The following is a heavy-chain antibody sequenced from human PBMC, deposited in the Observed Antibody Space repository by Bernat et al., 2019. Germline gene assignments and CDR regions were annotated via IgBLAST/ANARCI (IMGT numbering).Heavy chain of an antibody. D-gene: IGHD4-23*01. J-gene: IGHJ6*02. V-gene: IGHV4-59*12. CDR2: IYYSGST. Sequence: QVQLQESGPGLVKPSETLSLTCTVSGGSISSYYWSWIRQPPGKGLEWIGYIYYSGSTNYNPSLKSRVTISVDTSKNQFSLKLSSVTAADTAVYYCARDGAVVTPYYYYGMDVWGQGTTVTVSS. CDR1: GGSISSYY. CDR3: ARDGAVVTPYYYYGMDV.